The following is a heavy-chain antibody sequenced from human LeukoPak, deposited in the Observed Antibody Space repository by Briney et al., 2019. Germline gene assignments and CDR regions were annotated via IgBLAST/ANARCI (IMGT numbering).Heavy chain of an antibody. D-gene: IGHD3-3*02. CDR3: ARARGALGYYFDY. J-gene: IGHJ4*02. V-gene: IGHV3-7*03. Sequence: PGGSLRLSCVASGFTFGKYWMSWVRQAPGKGLEWVANIKLDGSEKNYVDSVKGRFTISRDNTKNSLYLQMNSLRAEDTAVYYCARARGALGYYFDYWGQGTLVTVSS. CDR1: GFTFGKYW. CDR2: IKLDGSEK.